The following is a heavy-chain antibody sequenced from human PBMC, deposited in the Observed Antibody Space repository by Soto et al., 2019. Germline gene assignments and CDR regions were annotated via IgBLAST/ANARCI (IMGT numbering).Heavy chain of an antibody. D-gene: IGHD4-17*01. Sequence: GGSLRLSCAASGFTFSSYSMNWVRQAPGKGLEWVSYISNNSSTIYYADSVKGRFTISRDNSKNTLYLQMNSLKTEDTAVYYCTTASDGDYGYYYYYGMDVWGQGTTVTVSS. J-gene: IGHJ6*02. V-gene: IGHV3-48*01. CDR3: TTASDGDYGYYYYYGMDV. CDR2: ISNNSSTI. CDR1: GFTFSSYS.